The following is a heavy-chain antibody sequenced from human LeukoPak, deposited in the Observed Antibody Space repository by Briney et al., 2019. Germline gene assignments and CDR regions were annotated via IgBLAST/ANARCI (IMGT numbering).Heavy chain of an antibody. D-gene: IGHD6-13*01. Sequence: SETLSLTCTVSGGSISSSSYYWGWIRQPPGKGLEWIGSIYYSGSTYYNPSLKSRVTISVDTSKNQFSLKLSSVTAANTAVYYCATQIRGIAAAVTISTSPVMDVWGKGTTVTVSS. CDR2: IYYSGST. J-gene: IGHJ6*04. CDR1: GGSISSSSYY. CDR3: ATQIRGIAAAVTISTSPVMDV. V-gene: IGHV4-39*07.